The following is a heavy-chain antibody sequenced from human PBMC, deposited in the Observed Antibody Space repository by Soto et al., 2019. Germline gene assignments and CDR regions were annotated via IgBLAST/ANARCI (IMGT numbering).Heavy chain of an antibody. CDR2: IYTSGST. J-gene: IGHJ4*02. CDR3: ARGQWLVPFDY. V-gene: IGHV4-4*07. D-gene: IGHD6-19*01. CDR1: GGSISSYY. Sequence: TSETLSLTCTVSGGSISSYYWSWIRQPAGKGLEWIGRIYTSGSTNYNPSLKSRVTMSVDTSKNQFSLKLTSVTAADTAVYYCARGQWLVPFDYWGQGTLVTVSS.